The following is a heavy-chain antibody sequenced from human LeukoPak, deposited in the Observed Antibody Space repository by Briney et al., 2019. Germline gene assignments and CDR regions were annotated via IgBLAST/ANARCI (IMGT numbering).Heavy chain of an antibody. D-gene: IGHD3-16*01. CDR1: GYSISSGDY. CDR3: ARNRSEPLGNGGSFDY. Sequence: SETLSLTCPVSGYSISSGDYWGWIRQPPGEGLEWIGSIFNSGSTYYNPSLKSRVTISADTSKRHFSLKLSSVTAADTAVYYCARNRSEPLGNGGSFDYWGQGTLVTVSS. J-gene: IGHJ4*02. V-gene: IGHV4-38-2*01. CDR2: IFNSGST.